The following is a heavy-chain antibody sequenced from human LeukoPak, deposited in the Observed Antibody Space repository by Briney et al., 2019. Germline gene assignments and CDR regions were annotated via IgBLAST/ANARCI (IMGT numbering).Heavy chain of an antibody. CDR1: GFSFTNFW. J-gene: IGHJ4*02. V-gene: IGHV3-7*04. CDR3: ARGDAFSGDH. CDR2: IHPEGNEK. Sequence: GGSLRLSCAVSGFSFTNFWMGWVRQAPGRGLEWVANIHPEGNEKYHVESVKGRFTISRDNTKNLLFLQMNGLRVEDTAVYYCARGDAFSGDHWGRGTLVTVSS.